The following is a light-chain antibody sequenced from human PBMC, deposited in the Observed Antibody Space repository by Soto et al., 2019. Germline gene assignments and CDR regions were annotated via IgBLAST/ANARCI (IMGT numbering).Light chain of an antibody. CDR2: DAS. CDR3: QQYNNWPPIT. Sequence: EIVLTQSPATLSVSPGERATLSCRASQSVSRNLAWYRQRPGQAPRLLIYDASTRATGIPGRFSGRGSGTEFTLTISSLQSEDFAVYYCQQYNNWPPITFGGGTKMEIK. CDR1: QSVSRN. J-gene: IGKJ4*01. V-gene: IGKV3-15*01.